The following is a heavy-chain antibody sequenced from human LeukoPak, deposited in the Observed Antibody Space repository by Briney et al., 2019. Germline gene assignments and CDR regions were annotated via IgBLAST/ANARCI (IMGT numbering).Heavy chain of an antibody. CDR2: IYYSGNT. CDR1: GGSISSSSHY. V-gene: IGHV4-39*07. Sequence: SQTLSLTCTVSGGSISSSSHYWAWIRQPPGKGLEWIANIYYSGNTYYNPSLKSRVTISVDMSKNQFSLKLSSVTAADTAVYYCARREVAGYFDYWGQGTLVTVSS. D-gene: IGHD6-19*01. CDR3: ARREVAGYFDY. J-gene: IGHJ4*02.